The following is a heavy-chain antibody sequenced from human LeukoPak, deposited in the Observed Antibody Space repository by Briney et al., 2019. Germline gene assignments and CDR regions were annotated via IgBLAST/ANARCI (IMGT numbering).Heavy chain of an antibody. CDR3: ARDVYSSGFFDY. Sequence: GGSLRLSCAASGFTFSSYAMSWVRQAPGKGLEWVSAISGSGGSTYYADSVKGRFTISRDNSKNTLYLQMNSLRAEDTAVYYCARDVYSSGFFDYWGQGTLVTVSS. D-gene: IGHD6-19*01. V-gene: IGHV3-23*01. CDR2: ISGSGGST. CDR1: GFTFSSYA. J-gene: IGHJ4*02.